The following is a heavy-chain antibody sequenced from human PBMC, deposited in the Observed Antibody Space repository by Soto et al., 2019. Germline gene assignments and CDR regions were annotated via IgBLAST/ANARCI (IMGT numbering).Heavy chain of an antibody. CDR1: GFTFSSYA. CDR3: AKLGPGSSWYGNDYYYGMDV. CDR2: ISGSGGST. Sequence: EVQLLESGGGLVQPGGSLRLSCAASGFTFSSYAMSWVRQAPGKGLEWVSAISGSGGSTYYADSVKGRFTISRANSKNTLYLQMNSLRAEDTAVYYCAKLGPGSSWYGNDYYYGMDVWGQGTTVTVSS. D-gene: IGHD6-13*01. V-gene: IGHV3-23*01. J-gene: IGHJ6*02.